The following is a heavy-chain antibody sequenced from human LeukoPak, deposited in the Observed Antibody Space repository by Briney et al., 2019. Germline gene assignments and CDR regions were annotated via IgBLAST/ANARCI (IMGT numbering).Heavy chain of an antibody. V-gene: IGHV4-38-2*02. D-gene: IGHD6-13*01. CDR2: IYHSGST. Sequence: SETLSLTCTVSGYSISSGYYWGWIRQPPGKGLEWIGSIYHSGSTYYNPSLKSRVTISVDTSKNQFSLKLSSVTAADTAVYYCASIAAASNYYYYYYMDVWGKGTTVTVSS. CDR1: GYSISSGYY. J-gene: IGHJ6*03. CDR3: ASIAAASNYYYYYYMDV.